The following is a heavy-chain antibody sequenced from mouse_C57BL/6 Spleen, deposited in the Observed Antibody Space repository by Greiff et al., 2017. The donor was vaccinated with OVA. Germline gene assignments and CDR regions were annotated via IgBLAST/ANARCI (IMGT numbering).Heavy chain of an antibody. Sequence: QVQLQQSGAELVRPGTSVKVSCKASGYAFTNYLIEWVKQRPGQGLEWIGVINPGSGGTNYNEKFKGKATLTADKSSSTAYMQLSSLTSEDSAVYFCARSSDSSDAMDYWGQGTSVTVSS. CDR1: GYAFTNYL. CDR3: ARSSDSSDAMDY. CDR2: INPGSGGT. J-gene: IGHJ4*01. D-gene: IGHD3-2*02. V-gene: IGHV1-54*01.